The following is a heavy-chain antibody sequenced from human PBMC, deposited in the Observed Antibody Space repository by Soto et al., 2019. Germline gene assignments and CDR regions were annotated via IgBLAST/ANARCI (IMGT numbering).Heavy chain of an antibody. J-gene: IGHJ6*02. Sequence: ASVKVSCKASGYTFTSYGISWVRQAPGQGLEWKGWISAYNGNTNYAQKLQGRVTMTTDTSTSTAYMELRSLRSDDTAVYYCARERTYYDSSGYYAYGMDVWGQGTTVTVSS. D-gene: IGHD3-22*01. CDR2: ISAYNGNT. CDR3: ARERTYYDSSGYYAYGMDV. CDR1: GYTFTSYG. V-gene: IGHV1-18*01.